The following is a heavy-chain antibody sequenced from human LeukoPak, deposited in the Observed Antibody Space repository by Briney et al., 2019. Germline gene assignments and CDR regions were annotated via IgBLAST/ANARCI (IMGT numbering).Heavy chain of an antibody. CDR1: GGTFSSYT. Sequence: SVKASCKASGGTFSSYTISWVRQAPGQGLEWMGRIIPILGIANYAQKFQGRVTITADKSTSTAYMELSSLRSEDTAVYYCARESSSLHYFDYWGQGTLVTVSS. D-gene: IGHD6-13*01. V-gene: IGHV1-69*04. J-gene: IGHJ4*02. CDR3: ARESSSLHYFDY. CDR2: IIPILGIA.